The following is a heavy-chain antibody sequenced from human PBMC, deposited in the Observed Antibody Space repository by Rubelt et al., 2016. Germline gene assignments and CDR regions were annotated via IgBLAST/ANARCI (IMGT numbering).Heavy chain of an antibody. V-gene: IGHV4-59*01. Sequence: SLSLTCTVSGGSISSYYWSWIRQPPGKGLEWFGYIYYSGSTNYNPSLKSGVTISVDTSKNQFSLKLRSVTAADTAVYYCARERTYSSSEGEAFDIWGQGTMVTVSS. CDR2: IYYSGST. D-gene: IGHD6-6*01. CDR3: ARERTYSSSEGEAFDI. CDR1: GGSISSYY. J-gene: IGHJ3*02.